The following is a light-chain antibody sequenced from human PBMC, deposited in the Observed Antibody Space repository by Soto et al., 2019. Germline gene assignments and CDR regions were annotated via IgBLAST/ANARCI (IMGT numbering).Light chain of an antibody. CDR3: QQYDSWPFT. J-gene: IGKJ4*01. CDR1: QSVSSSY. Sequence: EIVLTQSPGTLSLSPGERATLSCRSSQSVSSSYLAWYQQKPGQAPRLLIYGASSRATGIPARFSGSGSGTDCTLTISSLQSEDFASYYCQQYDSWPFTFGGGTKVDIK. CDR2: GAS. V-gene: IGKV3-20*01.